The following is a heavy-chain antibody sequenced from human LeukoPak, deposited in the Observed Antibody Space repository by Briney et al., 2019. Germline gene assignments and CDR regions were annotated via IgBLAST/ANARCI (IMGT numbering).Heavy chain of an antibody. V-gene: IGHV3-23*01. D-gene: IGHD1-26*01. J-gene: IGHJ4*02. CDR3: ARDGAYSGSFNFDY. CDR2: ISGSGGST. CDR1: GFTFSSSA. Sequence: GGSLRLSCAASGFTFSSSAMSWVRQAPGKGLEWVSVISGSGGSTYYADSVKGRVTISRDNAKNSLYLQMNSLRDDDTAVYYCARDGAYSGSFNFDYWGQGTLVTVSS.